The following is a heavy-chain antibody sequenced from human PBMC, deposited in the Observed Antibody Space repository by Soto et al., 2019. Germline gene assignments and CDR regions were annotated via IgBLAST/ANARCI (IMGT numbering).Heavy chain of an antibody. V-gene: IGHV1-46*03. CDR1: GYTVTRHY. D-gene: IGHD2-21*02. Sequence: QVQLVQSGAEVKKPGASVKVSCKASGYTVTRHYMHWVRQAPGQGLEWMGIIDPSGGSTTYPQKFQDRVTMTRDMSTRTVYMELSSLRSDDTAIYYCTGGSTVVTLDYFDSWGQGTLVTVSS. CDR3: TGGSTVVTLDYFDS. J-gene: IGHJ4*02. CDR2: IDPSGGST.